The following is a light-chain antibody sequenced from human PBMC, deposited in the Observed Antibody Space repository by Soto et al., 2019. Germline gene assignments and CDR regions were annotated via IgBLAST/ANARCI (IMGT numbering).Light chain of an antibody. CDR1: SSDVGSYHL. CDR3: CSYAGSSTFVV. J-gene: IGLJ2*01. Sequence: QSALTQPASVSGSPGQSITISCTGTSSDVGSYHLVSWYQQHPGKAPKLMIYEVTKRPSGVSNRFSGSKSGNTASLTICGLQAEDEADYYCCSYAGSSTFVVFGGGTKLTVL. V-gene: IGLV2-23*02. CDR2: EVT.